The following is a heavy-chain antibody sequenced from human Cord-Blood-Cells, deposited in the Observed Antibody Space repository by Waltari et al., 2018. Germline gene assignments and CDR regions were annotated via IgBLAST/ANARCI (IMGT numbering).Heavy chain of an antibody. CDR3: ARVGSGRDAFDI. CDR2: ISWDGGST. J-gene: IGHJ3*02. V-gene: IGHV3-43D*03. Sequence: DVQLVESGGVVVQPGGSLRRSCAASGFTLDDYAMPWVRQAPGKGLEWVSLISWDGGSTYYADSVKGRFTISRDNSKNSLYLQMNSLRAEDTALYYCARVGSGRDAFDIWGQGTMVTVSS. CDR1: GFTLDDYA. D-gene: IGHD3-10*01.